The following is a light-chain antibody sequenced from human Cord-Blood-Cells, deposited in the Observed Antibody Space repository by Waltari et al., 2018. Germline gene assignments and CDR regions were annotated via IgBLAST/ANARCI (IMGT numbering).Light chain of an antibody. J-gene: IGLJ1*01. V-gene: IGLV2-14*01. Sequence: SALTQPASVSGSPGQSITISCTGTSSDVGGYDCVPWYQQHPGKAPKLRIYEVSTRPSGVSTRFSGSKSGNTASLTISGLQAEDEADYYCSSYTSSSTYVFGTGTKVTVL. CDR3: SSYTSSSTYV. CDR2: EVS. CDR1: SSDVGGYDC.